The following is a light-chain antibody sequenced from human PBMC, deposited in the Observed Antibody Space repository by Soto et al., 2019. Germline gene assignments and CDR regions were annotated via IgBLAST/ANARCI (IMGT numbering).Light chain of an antibody. CDR2: GTS. V-gene: IGKV3-20*01. J-gene: IGKJ5*01. CDR1: ERIYSAY. CDR3: QQYGNSPIT. Sequence: EVVLTQSPGTLSLSRGEPATLSCRASERIYSAYLGWYQQKPGQAPRLLIYGTSSRATGIPDRFSGSGSGTDFTLPISRLVPEDVAVYYCQQYGNSPITFGQGTRLEIK.